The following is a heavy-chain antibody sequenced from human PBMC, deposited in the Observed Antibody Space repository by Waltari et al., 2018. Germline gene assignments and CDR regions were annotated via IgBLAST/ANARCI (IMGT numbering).Heavy chain of an antibody. Sequence: QVQLVQSGAEVKKPGASVKVSCKASGYTFSGYYIHWVRQAPGQGLGWRGGINGNNGDRKYAQKFQVRVTMTMDTPISTAYMDLSGLISDDTAVYYCVREQQLVPYTDEAFDIWGQGTVVTVSS. CDR3: VREQQLVPYTDEAFDI. V-gene: IGHV1-2*02. CDR2: INGNNGDR. CDR1: GYTFSGYY. J-gene: IGHJ3*02. D-gene: IGHD6-13*01.